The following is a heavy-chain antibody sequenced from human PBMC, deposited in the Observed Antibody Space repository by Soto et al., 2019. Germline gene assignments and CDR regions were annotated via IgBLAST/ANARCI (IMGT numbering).Heavy chain of an antibody. CDR1: GLRLYRNT. Sequence: GSLRLACSASGLRLYRNTMDWVRTSPGTGLEWVSAISGSGGSTYYADSVKVRFTISRDNSKNTLSLRLNSLRAEDTAVYYWAAANTSSGYYSSGYCAQGT. J-gene: IGHJ4*02. CDR2: ISGSGGST. V-gene: IGHV3-23*01. CDR3: AAANTSSGYYSSGY. D-gene: IGHD3-3*01.